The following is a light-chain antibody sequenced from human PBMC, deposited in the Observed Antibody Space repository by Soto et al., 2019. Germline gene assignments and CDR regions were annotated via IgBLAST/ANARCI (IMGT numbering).Light chain of an antibody. J-gene: IGKJ1*01. CDR3: QQYNNWPRT. CDR1: QSVSSN. Sequence: EIVMTQSPATLSVSPGERDTLSCRANQSVSSNLAWYQQKPGQGPRLLIYGTSTRATGIPTRFSGSGTGTEFTLTISSLQSEDFAVYYCQQYNNWPRTFGQGTNVEIK. V-gene: IGKV3-15*01. CDR2: GTS.